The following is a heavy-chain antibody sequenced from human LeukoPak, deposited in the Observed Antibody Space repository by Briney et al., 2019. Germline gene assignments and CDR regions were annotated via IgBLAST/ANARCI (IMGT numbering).Heavy chain of an antibody. Sequence: KTSEGLSLTCTVSGGSISSYYWSWIREPPGKGLEWSGYIYYSGSTNYNPSLKSRVTISVDTSKNQFSLKLSSVTAADTAVYYCARGTPPHGSGSYFIDYWGQGTLVTVSS. D-gene: IGHD3-10*01. J-gene: IGHJ4*02. CDR1: GGSISSYY. CDR3: ARGTPPHGSGSYFIDY. CDR2: IYYSGST. V-gene: IGHV4-59*01.